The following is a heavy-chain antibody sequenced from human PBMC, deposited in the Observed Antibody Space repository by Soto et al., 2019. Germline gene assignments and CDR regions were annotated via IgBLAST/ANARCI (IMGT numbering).Heavy chain of an antibody. CDR3: ANVLRLDY. CDR2: ISYDGSNK. J-gene: IGHJ4*02. CDR1: GFTFSNYG. D-gene: IGHD2-8*01. V-gene: IGHV3-30*18. Sequence: QPVGSLRLSCAASGFTFSNYGMHWVRQAPGKGLEWVAVISYDGSNKYYADSVKGRFTISRDNSKNTLYLQMNSLRAEDTAVYYCANVLRLDYWGQGTLVTVSS.